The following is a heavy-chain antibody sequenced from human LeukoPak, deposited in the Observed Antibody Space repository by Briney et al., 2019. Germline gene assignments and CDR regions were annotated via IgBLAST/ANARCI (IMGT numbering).Heavy chain of an antibody. V-gene: IGHV3-7*01. J-gene: IGHJ4*02. D-gene: IGHD1-26*01. CDR2: IKQDGSEK. Sequence: GGPLRLSCAASGFPLSSYWMRWVRQAPGKGREGVANIKQDGSEKYYVHSVKGRFTISRDNAKNSLYLQMNSLRAEDTAVYYCARETDSGDYFDYWGQGTLVTVSS. CDR1: GFPLSSYW. CDR3: ARETDSGDYFDY.